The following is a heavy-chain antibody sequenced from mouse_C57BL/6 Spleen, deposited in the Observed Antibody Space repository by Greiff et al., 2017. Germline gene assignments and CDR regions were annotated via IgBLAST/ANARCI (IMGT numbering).Heavy chain of an antibody. CDR1: GYAFSSYW. CDR3: ARGEDYSNYGYYAMDY. Sequence: VKLQQSGAQLVKPGASVKISCKASGYAFSSYWMNWVKQRPGKGLEWIGQIYPGDGDTNYNGKFKGKATLTADKSSSTAYMQLSSLTSEDSAVYFCARGEDYSNYGYYAMDYWGQGTSVTVSS. V-gene: IGHV1-80*01. D-gene: IGHD2-5*01. J-gene: IGHJ4*01. CDR2: IYPGDGDT.